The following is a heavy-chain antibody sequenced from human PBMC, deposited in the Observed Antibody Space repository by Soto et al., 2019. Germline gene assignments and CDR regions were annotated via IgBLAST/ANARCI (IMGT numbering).Heavy chain of an antibody. CDR1: GFTFSSYW. J-gene: IGHJ4*02. V-gene: IGHV3-74*01. D-gene: IGHD2-15*01. CDR2: INGDGIST. CDR3: ARISQGTYCRGGNCYSGY. Sequence: EVQLVESGGDLVQPGGSLRLSCAASGFTFSSYWMHWVRQDPEKGLVWVSRINGDGISTSYADSVKGRFTISRDNAKDTLYLRMNSLGAEDTAVYYCARISQGTYCRGGNCYSGYWGQGTLVTVSS.